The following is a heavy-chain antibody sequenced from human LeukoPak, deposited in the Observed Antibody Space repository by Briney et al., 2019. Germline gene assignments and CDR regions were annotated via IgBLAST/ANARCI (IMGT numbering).Heavy chain of an antibody. J-gene: IGHJ6*04. CDR1: GYTFTGYY. D-gene: IGHD3-22*01. CDR2: INPNSGGT. V-gene: IGHV1-2*02. Sequence: GASVKVSCKASGYTFTGYYMHWVRQAPGQGLEWMGWINPNSGGTNYAQKFQGRVTMTRDTSISTAYMELSRLRSDDTAVYYCAREPRDYYYDSSGYQDVWGKGTTVTVSS. CDR3: AREPRDYYYDSSGYQDV.